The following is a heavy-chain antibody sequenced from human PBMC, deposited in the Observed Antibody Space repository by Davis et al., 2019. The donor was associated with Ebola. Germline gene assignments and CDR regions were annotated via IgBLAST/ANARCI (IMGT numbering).Heavy chain of an antibody. J-gene: IGHJ4*02. CDR1: GYTFTSYG. CDR2: ISAYNGNT. CDR3: ARDLGGYYDSSSDY. V-gene: IGHV1-18*01. Sequence: AASVKVSCKASGYTFTSYGISWVRQAPGQGLEWMGWISAYNGNTNYAQKFQGRVTITADKSTSTAYMELSSLRSEDTAVYYCARDLGGYYDSSSDYWGQGTLVTVSS. D-gene: IGHD3-22*01.